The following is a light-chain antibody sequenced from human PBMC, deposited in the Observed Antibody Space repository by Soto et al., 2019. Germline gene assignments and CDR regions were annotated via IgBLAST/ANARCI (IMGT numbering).Light chain of an antibody. J-gene: IGKJ1*01. CDR3: QQYSSYSRT. V-gene: IGKV1-5*01. CDR1: QSVSSW. Sequence: DIQMTQSPSTLSASVGDRVTITCRASQSVSSWLAWYQQKPGKAPNLLIYDASTLQSGVPSRFSGSGTGTEFTLTIGSLQPDDFAIYYCQQYSSYSRTFGQGTKVEVK. CDR2: DAS.